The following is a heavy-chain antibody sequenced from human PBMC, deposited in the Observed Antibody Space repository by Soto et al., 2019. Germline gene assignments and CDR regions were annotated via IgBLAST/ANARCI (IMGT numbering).Heavy chain of an antibody. Sequence: VQLLESGGGLVQPGGSLTLSCTTSGFTFSGFPMNWVRQAPGKGLDWVSTISATTPNTYYGDSVKGRFTISRDNSKSTLYLRMSNLRAEDTAIYYCVRDWNLDHWGQGTLV. CDR1: GFTFSGFP. D-gene: IGHD1-1*01. CDR3: VRDWNLDH. CDR2: ISATTPNT. J-gene: IGHJ4*02. V-gene: IGHV3-23*01.